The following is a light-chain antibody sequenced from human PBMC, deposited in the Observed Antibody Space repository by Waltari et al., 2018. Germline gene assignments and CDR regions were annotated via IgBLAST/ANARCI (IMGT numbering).Light chain of an antibody. CDR3: SSYTSSSTWV. CDR1: SSDVGGYNY. Sequence: QSALTQPASVSGSPGRSIPIPCTGTSSDVGGYNYVSWYHQHPGKAPKLMIYDVSNRPSGVSNRFSGSKSGNTASLTISGLQAEDEADYYCSSYTSSSTWVFGGGTKLTVL. CDR2: DVS. V-gene: IGLV2-14*03. J-gene: IGLJ3*02.